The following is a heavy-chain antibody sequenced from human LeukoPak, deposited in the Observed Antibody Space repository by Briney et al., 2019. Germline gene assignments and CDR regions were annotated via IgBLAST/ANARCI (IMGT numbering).Heavy chain of an antibody. CDR2: IRSDGNYK. CDR1: GFTFSSYG. J-gene: IGHJ4*02. D-gene: IGHD3-10*01. Sequence: GGSLRLSCAASGFTFSSYGMHWVRQAPGKGLEWVAFIRSDGNYKYYADSVKGRVTISRDNSKNTLYLQMNSLRAEDTAVYYCARDSRMAYYGSGSYYEHWGQGTLVTVSS. CDR3: ARDSRMAYYGSGSYYEH. V-gene: IGHV3-30*02.